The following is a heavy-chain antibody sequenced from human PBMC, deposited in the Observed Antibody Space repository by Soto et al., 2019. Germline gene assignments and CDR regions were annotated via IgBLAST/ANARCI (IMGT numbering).Heavy chain of an antibody. D-gene: IGHD2-8*02. V-gene: IGHV1-18*01. CDR3: ARALVAQPVDY. CDR1: GYTFISYG. Sequence: QVQLVQSGAEVKKPGASVKVSCKASGYTFISYGISWVRQAPGQGLEWMGWISGYNVNTTYAQKLQGRVTMTTDTTTTTACSELRSLRSDDTAVYDCARALVAQPVDYWGQGTLVSLCS. CDR2: ISGYNVNT. J-gene: IGHJ4*02.